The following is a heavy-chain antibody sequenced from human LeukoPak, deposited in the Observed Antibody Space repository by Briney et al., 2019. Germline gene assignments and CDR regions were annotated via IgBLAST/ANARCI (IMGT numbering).Heavy chain of an antibody. CDR3: AREGPRGNSQFDY. D-gene: IGHD2/OR15-2a*01. J-gene: IGHJ4*02. V-gene: IGHV3-33*08. CDR2: IWYDGSNK. CDR1: GFTFSSYW. Sequence: GGSLRLSCAASGFTFSSYWMSWVRQAPGKGLEWVALIWYDGSNKYYADSVKGRLTISRDNSKNTLYLQMNSLRAEDTAVYYCAREGPRGNSQFDYWGQGTLVTVSS.